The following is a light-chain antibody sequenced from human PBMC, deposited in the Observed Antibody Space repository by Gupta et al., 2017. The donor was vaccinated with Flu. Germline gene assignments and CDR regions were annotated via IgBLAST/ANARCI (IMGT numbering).Light chain of an antibody. Sequence: HSVLTQPPSASAAPGQSVTTTCTASRSNIWAGYDVDWYQQLPGTAPKVLIYGSSNRPSGVPERFSASKSGTTVTLAITGVQAEDEADYYCQSDDTSRSGVVFGGGTKVTV. CDR1: RSNIWAGYD. CDR2: GSS. J-gene: IGLJ3*02. V-gene: IGLV1-40*01. CDR3: QSDDTSRSGVV.